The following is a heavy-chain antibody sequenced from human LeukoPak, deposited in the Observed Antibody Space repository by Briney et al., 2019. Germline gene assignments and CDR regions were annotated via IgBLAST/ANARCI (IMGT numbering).Heavy chain of an antibody. V-gene: IGHV3-53*01. D-gene: IGHD5-24*01. Sequence: GGSLRLSCAVSGFTFSGHWMFWVRQAPGKGLEWVSVIYSGGSTYYADSVKGRFTISRDNSKNTLYLQMNSLRAEDTAVYYCARDRDGYDAFDIWGQGTMVTVSS. CDR1: GFTFSGHW. CDR3: ARDRDGYDAFDI. J-gene: IGHJ3*02. CDR2: IYSGGST.